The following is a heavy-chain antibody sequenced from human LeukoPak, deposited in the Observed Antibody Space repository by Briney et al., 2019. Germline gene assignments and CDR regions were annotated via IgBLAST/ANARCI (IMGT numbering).Heavy chain of an antibody. Sequence: PGGSLRLSCAASGFTFSSYAMTWVRQAPGKGLEWVSAISDSGAYTYYADSVKGRFTISRDNSKNTLYLQMNSLRAEDTAVYYCAKAGYVVVPAAGGAFDIWGQGTMVTVSS. CDR1: GFTFSSYA. V-gene: IGHV3-23*01. CDR2: ISDSGAYT. D-gene: IGHD2-2*01. CDR3: AKAGYVVVPAAGGAFDI. J-gene: IGHJ3*02.